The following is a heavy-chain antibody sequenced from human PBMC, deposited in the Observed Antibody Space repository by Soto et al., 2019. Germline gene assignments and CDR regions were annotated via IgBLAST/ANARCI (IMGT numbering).Heavy chain of an antibody. CDR3: AGGPRYWSFAL. V-gene: IGHV4-34*01. J-gene: IGHJ2*01. CDR1: GGSSRAYH. CDR2: FSYSGSL. Sequence: SETLSLTCSVYGGSSRAYHWSWIRQSPGEGLEWIGEFSYSGSLNDNPSLKRRVAVSLDKSTDHFSLTMTSVTAADTGVYFCAGGPRYWSFALWGRGTLVTVSS. D-gene: IGHD1-20*01.